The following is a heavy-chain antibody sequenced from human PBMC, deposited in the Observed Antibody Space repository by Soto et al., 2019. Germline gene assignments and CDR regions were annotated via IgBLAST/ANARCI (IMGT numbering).Heavy chain of an antibody. CDR3: ARSSGWKFYYYYGMDV. J-gene: IGHJ6*02. CDR1: GYTFSSFW. Sequence: PRESLKISCKGSGYTFSSFWIAWVRQTPENGLEWMGIIYPGDSDTRYSPSFQGQVTISADKSISTAYLQWSSLKASDTAMYYCARSSGWKFYYYYGMDVWGQGTTVTVSS. CDR2: IYPGDSDT. V-gene: IGHV5-51*01. D-gene: IGHD6-19*01.